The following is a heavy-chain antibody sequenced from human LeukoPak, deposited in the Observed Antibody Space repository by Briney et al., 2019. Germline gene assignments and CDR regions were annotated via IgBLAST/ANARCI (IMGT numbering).Heavy chain of an antibody. CDR3: ARSGYSYGHAFDI. V-gene: IGHV4-61*02. CDR2: IDTSGST. J-gene: IGHJ3*02. Sequence: SQTLSLTCTVSGVSISSGPCYWTWIRQPAGKGLEWIGRIDTSGSTSYNPSLKSRVTISVDTSKNQFSLKLSSVTAADTAVYYCARSGYSYGHAFDIWGQGTMVTVSS. CDR1: GVSISSGPCY. D-gene: IGHD5-18*01.